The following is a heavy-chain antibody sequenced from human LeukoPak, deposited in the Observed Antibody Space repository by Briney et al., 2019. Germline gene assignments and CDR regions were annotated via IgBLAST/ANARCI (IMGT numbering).Heavy chain of an antibody. CDR2: INHSGST. D-gene: IGHD5-24*01. Sequence: SETLSLTCAVYGGSFSGYYWSWIRQPPGKGLEWIGEINHSGSTNYNPSLKSRVTISVDTSKNQFSLKLSSETAADTAVYYCARRDGFGDYFDYWGQGTLVTVSS. V-gene: IGHV4-34*01. CDR1: GGSFSGYY. J-gene: IGHJ4*02. CDR3: ARRDGFGDYFDY.